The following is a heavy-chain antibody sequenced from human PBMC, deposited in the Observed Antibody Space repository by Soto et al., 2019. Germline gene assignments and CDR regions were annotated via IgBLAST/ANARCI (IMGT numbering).Heavy chain of an antibody. J-gene: IGHJ5*02. CDR1: GGSFSGYY. CDR3: ARGGGKYSYGPLRSYDP. CDR2: INHSGST. V-gene: IGHV4-34*01. Sequence: SETLSLTCAVYGGSFSGYYWSWIRQPPGKGLEWIGEINHSGSTNYNPSLKSRVTISVDTSKNQFSLKLSSVTAADTAVYYCARGGGKYSYGPLRSYDPWGQGTLVTVSS. D-gene: IGHD5-18*01.